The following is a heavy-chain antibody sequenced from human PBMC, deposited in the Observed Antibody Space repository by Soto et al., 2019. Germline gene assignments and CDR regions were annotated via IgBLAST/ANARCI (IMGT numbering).Heavy chain of an antibody. D-gene: IGHD6-13*01. V-gene: IGHV2-70*04. J-gene: IGHJ4*02. CDR3: ARAPYSSSWYGGFFDY. CDR1: GFSLSTNAMR. CDR2: IDWDDDK. Sequence: SGPTLVNPTQTLTLTCTFSGFSLSTNAMRVSWIRQPPGKALEWLAHIDWDDDKFYSTSLKTRLTISKDTSKNQVVLILTNMDPVDTATYYCARAPYSSSWYGGFFDYWGQGTLVTVSS.